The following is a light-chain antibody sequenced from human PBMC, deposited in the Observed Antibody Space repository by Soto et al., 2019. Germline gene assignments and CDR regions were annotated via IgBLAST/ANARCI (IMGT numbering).Light chain of an antibody. CDR2: GAS. V-gene: IGKV3-15*01. CDR3: QQYNNWPPPGYT. J-gene: IGKJ2*01. CDR1: QSVSSN. Sequence: EIVMTQSPATLSVSPGERATLSCRASQSVSSNLAWYQQKPGQAPRLLIYGASTRATGIPARFSCSGSGTEFTLTISSLQSEDFAVYYCQQYNNWPPPGYTFGQGTKLEIK.